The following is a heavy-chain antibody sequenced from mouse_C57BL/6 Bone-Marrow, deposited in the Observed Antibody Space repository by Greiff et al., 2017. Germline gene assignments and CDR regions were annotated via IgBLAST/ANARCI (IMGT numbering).Heavy chain of an antibody. J-gene: IGHJ4*01. CDR2: ISSGGDYI. CDR3: TRDSYSNPVDY. D-gene: IGHD2-5*01. V-gene: IGHV5-9-1*02. Sequence: EVMLVESGEGLVKPGGSLKLSCAASGFTFSSYAMSWVRQTPEKRLEWVAYISSGGDYIYYADTVKGRFTISRDNARNTLYLQMSSLKSEDTAMYYCTRDSYSNPVDYWGQGTSVTVSS. CDR1: GFTFSSYA.